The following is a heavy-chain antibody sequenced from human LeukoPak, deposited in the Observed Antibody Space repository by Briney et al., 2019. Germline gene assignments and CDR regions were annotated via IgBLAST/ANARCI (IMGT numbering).Heavy chain of an antibody. J-gene: IGHJ4*02. V-gene: IGHV4-59*01. D-gene: IGHD3-16*01. CDR1: GASISSYY. CDR3: AKELWGTHDY. Sequence: SETLSLTCTVSGASISSYYWSWIRQPPGKGLEWIGYMHHSGTTKYNPSFKSRVTISVDTSKNQISLKLSSATAADTAVYYCAKELWGTHDYWGQGTLVTVSS. CDR2: MHHSGTT.